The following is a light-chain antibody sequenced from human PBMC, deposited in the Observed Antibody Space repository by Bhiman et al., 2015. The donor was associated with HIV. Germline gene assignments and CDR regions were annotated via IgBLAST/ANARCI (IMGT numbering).Light chain of an antibody. V-gene: IGLV1-44*01. Sequence: QSVLTQPPSASGTPGQRVTISCSGSSSNIGSNTVNWYQQLPGTAPKLLIYRNILRPSGVPDRFSASKSGTSAYLAISGLQSEDEADYYCAVWDDNLRGRLFGGGTKVTVL. CDR1: SSNIGSNT. J-gene: IGLJ3*02. CDR3: AVWDDNLRGRL. CDR2: RNI.